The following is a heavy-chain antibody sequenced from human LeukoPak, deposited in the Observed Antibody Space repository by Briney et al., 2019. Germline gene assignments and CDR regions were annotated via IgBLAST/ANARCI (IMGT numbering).Heavy chain of an antibody. CDR1: GFTFSNYW. Sequence: GGPLRLSCAASGFTFSNYWMSWVRQAPGKGLEWVANIKQDGSEKYYVDSVKGRFTISRDNAKNSLYLQMNSLRAEDTAVYYCARDCHSSLPGDYWGQGTLVTVSS. J-gene: IGHJ4*02. V-gene: IGHV3-7*01. CDR3: ARDCHSSLPGDY. D-gene: IGHD6-13*01. CDR2: IKQDGSEK.